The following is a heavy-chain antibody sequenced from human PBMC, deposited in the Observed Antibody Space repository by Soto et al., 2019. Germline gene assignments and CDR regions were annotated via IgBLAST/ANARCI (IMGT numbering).Heavy chain of an antibody. Sequence: QITLKESGPTLVKPTQTLTLTCTFSGISLSTSGVGVGWIRQPPGKALEWLAIIYWDDDERYSSSLRSRLTLTKDTSKNKVVLTMTNMDPVDTATYYGAHILTGSPIDYWGQGTLVTVSS. D-gene: IGHD3-9*01. V-gene: IGHV2-5*02. CDR2: IYWDDDE. J-gene: IGHJ4*02. CDR1: GISLSTSGVG. CDR3: AHILTGSPIDY.